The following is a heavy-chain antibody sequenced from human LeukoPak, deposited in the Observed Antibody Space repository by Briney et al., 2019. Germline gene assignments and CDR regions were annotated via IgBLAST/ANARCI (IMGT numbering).Heavy chain of an antibody. CDR3: ARGRYCSSTSCYTNYYYGMDV. D-gene: IGHD2-2*02. CDR2: ISSSSSYI. J-gene: IGHJ6*02. CDR1: GFTFSSYS. V-gene: IGHV3-21*01. Sequence: PGGSLRLSCAASGFTFSSYSMNWVRQAPGKGLEWVSSISSSSSYIYYADSVKGRFTISRDNAKNSLYLQMNSLRAEDTAVYYCARGRYCSSTSCYTNYYYGMDVWGQGTTVTVSS.